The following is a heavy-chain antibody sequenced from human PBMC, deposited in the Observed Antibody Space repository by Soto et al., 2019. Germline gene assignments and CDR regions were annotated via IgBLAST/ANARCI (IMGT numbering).Heavy chain of an antibody. CDR2: INHSGST. CDR1: GGSFSSYY. V-gene: IGHV4-34*01. J-gene: IGHJ6*02. CDR3: ARALKYGSYRPASYYYFGMDV. Sequence: PSETLSLTCAVYGGSFSSYYWSWIRQPPGKGLEWIGEINHSGSTNYNPSLKSRATISVDTSKNQFSLKPSSVTAADTAVYYCARALKYGSYRPASYYYFGMDVWGQGTTVTVSS. D-gene: IGHD1-26*01.